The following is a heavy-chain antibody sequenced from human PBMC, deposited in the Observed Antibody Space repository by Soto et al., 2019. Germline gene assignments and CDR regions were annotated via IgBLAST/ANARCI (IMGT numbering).Heavy chain of an antibody. J-gene: IGHJ4*02. Sequence: EVQLVESGGGLVQPGGSLRLSCAASGFTFSSYSMNWVRQAPGKGLEWVSYISSSSSTIYYADSVKGRFTISRDNAKNSLYLQMNSLRVEDTAVYYCARGGGCSGGSCNFDYWGQGTLVTVSS. CDR2: ISSSSSTI. V-gene: IGHV3-48*01. D-gene: IGHD2-15*01. CDR1: GFTFSSYS. CDR3: ARGGGCSGGSCNFDY.